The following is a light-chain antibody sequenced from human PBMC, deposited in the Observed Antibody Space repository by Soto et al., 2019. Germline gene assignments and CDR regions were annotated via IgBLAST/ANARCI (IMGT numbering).Light chain of an antibody. CDR1: SSDVGGYNY. J-gene: IGLJ3*02. V-gene: IGLV2-14*01. Sequence: QSALTQPASVSGSPGQSITISCTGTSSDVGGYNYVSWYQQHPGKAPKLMIYEVSNRPSGVSNRFSGSKSGNKASLTISGRQAEDEADYYCSSYTSSSTPWVFGGGTQLTVL. CDR3: SSYTSSSTPWV. CDR2: EVS.